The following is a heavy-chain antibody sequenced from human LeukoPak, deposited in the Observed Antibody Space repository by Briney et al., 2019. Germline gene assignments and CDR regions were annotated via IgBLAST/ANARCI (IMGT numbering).Heavy chain of an antibody. V-gene: IGHV4-30-2*01. Sequence: SQTLSLTCGVSGASISSAGYSWSWSRQPPGKSLEWIGSIYHSGRTHYIPSLKSRVTISIDKSKNQISLKVNSVTAADTAVYYCAREGGYGIDYWGQGTLVTVSS. CDR3: AREGGYGIDY. CDR2: IYHSGRT. D-gene: IGHD1-1*01. CDR1: GASISSAGYS. J-gene: IGHJ4*02.